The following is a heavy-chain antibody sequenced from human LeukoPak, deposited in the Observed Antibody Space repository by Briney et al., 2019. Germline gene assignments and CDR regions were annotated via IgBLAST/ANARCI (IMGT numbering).Heavy chain of an antibody. D-gene: IGHD3-22*01. CDR3: ARDYYYDSSSYLGY. Sequence: GGSLRLSCAASGFTFSDYYMSWIRQAPGKGLEWVSYISSSGSTIYYADSVKGRFTISRDNAKNSLYLQMNSLRAEDTAVYYCARDYYYDSSSYLGYWGQGTLVTVSS. CDR1: GFTFSDYY. V-gene: IGHV3-11*01. J-gene: IGHJ4*02. CDR2: ISSSGSTI.